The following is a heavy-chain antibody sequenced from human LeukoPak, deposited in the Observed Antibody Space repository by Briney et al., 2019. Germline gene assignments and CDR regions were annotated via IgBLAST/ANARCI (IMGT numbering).Heavy chain of an antibody. D-gene: IGHD6-19*01. Sequence: GGSLRLSCAASGFTFSSYGMHWVRQAPGKGLEWVAVISYDGSNKYYADSVKGRFTISRDNSKNTLYLQMNSLRAEDTAVYYCAKDTRMVAVAGTRQFSYGMDVWGQGTTVTVSS. CDR1: GFTFSSYG. CDR3: AKDTRMVAVAGTRQFSYGMDV. V-gene: IGHV3-30*18. J-gene: IGHJ6*02. CDR2: ISYDGSNK.